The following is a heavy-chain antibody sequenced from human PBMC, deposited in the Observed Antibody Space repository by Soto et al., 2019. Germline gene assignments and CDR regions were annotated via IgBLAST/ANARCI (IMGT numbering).Heavy chain of an antibody. V-gene: IGHV3-23*01. D-gene: IGHD2-21*01. Sequence: KGLKCVSAITGSGDATFYADSVKGRFTISRDNSRNTLYLQMNSLRAEDKALYFCASFFFQAYDGIRGDRSVSAFLLNRSSDL. CDR2: ITGSGDAT. J-gene: IGHJ2*01. CDR3: ASFFFQAYDGIRGDRSVSAFLLNRSSDL.